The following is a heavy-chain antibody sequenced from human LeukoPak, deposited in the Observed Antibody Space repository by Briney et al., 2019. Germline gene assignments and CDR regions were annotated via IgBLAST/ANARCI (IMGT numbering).Heavy chain of an antibody. V-gene: IGHV3-21*01. Sequence: GGSLRLSCAASGFTFSSYSMNWVRQAPGKGLEWVSSISSSSSYIYYADSVKGRFTISRDNAKNSLYLQMNSLRAEGTAVYYCARTYYYDSSGYYSLDYWGQGTLVTVSS. CDR3: ARTYYYDSSGYYSLDY. D-gene: IGHD3-22*01. CDR2: ISSSSSYI. J-gene: IGHJ4*02. CDR1: GFTFSSYS.